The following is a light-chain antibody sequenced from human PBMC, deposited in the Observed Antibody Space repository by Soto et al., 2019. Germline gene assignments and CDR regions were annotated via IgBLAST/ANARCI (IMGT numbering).Light chain of an antibody. CDR3: FSHRGGDSHV. V-gene: IGLV2-14*01. J-gene: IGLJ1*01. CDR1: SSDVGAYNY. Sequence: QSVLTQPASVSGSPGQSITISCTGTSSDVGAYNYVSWYQQYPGKAPKLMIYGVTNRPSGVSNRFSGSKTGNTASLTISGLQADDEADYYCFSHRGGDSHVFGPGTKVTVL. CDR2: GVT.